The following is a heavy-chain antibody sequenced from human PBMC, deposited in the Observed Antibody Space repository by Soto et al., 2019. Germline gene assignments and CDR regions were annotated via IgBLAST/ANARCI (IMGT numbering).Heavy chain of an antibody. Sequence: GGSLRLSCAASGFTFSNAWMSWVRQAPGKGLEWVGGIKGKTGGLTTDYAAPVKGRINISRDDSKNTLYLQRNSLKTDDTAVEYCATDLLLLTHPGSSSWYACDIWGQGTMVTVSS. J-gene: IGHJ3*02. V-gene: IGHV3-15*01. CDR1: GFTFSNAW. CDR2: IKGKTGGLTT. CDR3: ATDLLLLTHPGSSSWYACDI. D-gene: IGHD6-13*01.